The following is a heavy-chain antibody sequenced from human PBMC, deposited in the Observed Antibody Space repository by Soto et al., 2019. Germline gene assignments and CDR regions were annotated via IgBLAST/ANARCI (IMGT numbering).Heavy chain of an antibody. CDR3: AKDWDYIWGSYSFGPFDP. D-gene: IGHD3-16*01. CDR1: GFTFSSYA. Sequence: GGSLRLSCAASGFTFSSYAMSWVRQAPGKGLEWVSAISGSGGSTYYADSVKGRFTISRDNSKNTLYLQMNSLRAEDTAVYYCAKDWDYIWGSYSFGPFDPWGQGTLVTVSS. CDR2: ISGSGGST. V-gene: IGHV3-23*01. J-gene: IGHJ5*02.